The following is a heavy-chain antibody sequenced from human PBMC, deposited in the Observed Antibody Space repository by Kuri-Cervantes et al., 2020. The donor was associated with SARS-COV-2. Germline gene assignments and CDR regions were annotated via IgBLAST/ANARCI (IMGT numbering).Heavy chain of an antibody. J-gene: IGHJ4*02. Sequence: GESLKISCAASGFTFSDYYMSWIRQAPGKGLEWVSYISSSGSTIYYADSVKGRFTISRDNAKNSLYLQMNSLRAEDTAVYYCARDFSSSGGFDYWGQGTLVTVSS. CDR3: ARDFSSSGGFDY. V-gene: IGHV3-11*04. CDR2: ISSSGSTI. D-gene: IGHD6-6*01. CDR1: GFTFSDYY.